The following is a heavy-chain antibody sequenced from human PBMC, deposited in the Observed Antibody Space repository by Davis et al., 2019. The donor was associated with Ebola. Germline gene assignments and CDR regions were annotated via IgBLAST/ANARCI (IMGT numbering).Heavy chain of an antibody. D-gene: IGHD3-9*01. CDR1: GFTFSSYA. V-gene: IGHV3-23*01. CDR3: AKPVRYFDWLAYSEGYFDL. J-gene: IGHJ2*01. CDR2: ISGSGGST. Sequence: GGSLRLSCAASGFTFSSYAMSWVRQAPGKGLEWVSAISGSGGSTYYADSVKGRFTISRDNSKNTLYLQMNSLRAEDTAVYYCAKPVRYFDWLAYSEGYFDLWGRGTLVTVSS.